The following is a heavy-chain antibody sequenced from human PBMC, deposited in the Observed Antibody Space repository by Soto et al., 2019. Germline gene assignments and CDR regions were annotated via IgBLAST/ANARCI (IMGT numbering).Heavy chain of an antibody. V-gene: IGHV4-59*01. CDR1: GDSLSSYY. CDR2: VFDTGST. D-gene: IGHD2-2*01. CDR3: AREPIVVRQAAWFDP. Sequence: QEQLQESGPGLVKPSETLSLTCTVSGDSLSSYYWSWIRQPPGKGLEWIGCVFDTGSTDYNPALKSRVTISVDTSKNQFSLRLTSVTAADTAVYYCAREPIVVRQAAWFDPWGQGTLVTVSS. J-gene: IGHJ5*02.